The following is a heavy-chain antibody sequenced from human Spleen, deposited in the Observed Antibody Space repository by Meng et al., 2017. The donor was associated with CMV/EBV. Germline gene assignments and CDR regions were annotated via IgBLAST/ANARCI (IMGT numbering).Heavy chain of an antibody. Sequence: SCTPSGYFFSGYYLPWVRQAPGQGLEWMGWINPKTGDTKYAPKFQGWVTMTRDTSTSTGYMELSRLKSDDTAIYYCARDLGREALDPWGQGTLVTVSS. J-gene: IGHJ5*02. D-gene: IGHD1-26*01. CDR2: INPKTGDT. CDR3: ARDLGREALDP. V-gene: IGHV1-2*04. CDR1: GYFFSGYY.